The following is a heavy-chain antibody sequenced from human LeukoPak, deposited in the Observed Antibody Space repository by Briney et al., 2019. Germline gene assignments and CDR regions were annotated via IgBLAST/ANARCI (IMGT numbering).Heavy chain of an antibody. Sequence: SVKVSCKASGGTFSSYPISWVRQAPGQGLEWMGRIIPLLGIANYAQKFHGRVTITADKSTNTAYMELSSLRSEDTAVYYCARNAGGRFYGSRQVGYYSGMDVWGQGTAVTVSS. D-gene: IGHD3-10*01. CDR1: GGTFSSYP. CDR3: ARNAGGRFYGSRQVGYYSGMDV. V-gene: IGHV1-69*02. CDR2: IIPLLGIA. J-gene: IGHJ6*02.